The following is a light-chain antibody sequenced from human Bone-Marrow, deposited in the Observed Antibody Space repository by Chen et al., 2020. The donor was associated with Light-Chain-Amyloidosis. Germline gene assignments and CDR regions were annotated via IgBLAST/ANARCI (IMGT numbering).Light chain of an antibody. J-gene: IGKJ1*01. CDR1: QSVSSN. CDR3: QQYNNWPPWT. Sequence: EIVMTQSPATLSVSPGERATLSCRASQSVSSNLAWYQQKPGQAPRLLISGASTRATGIPARFSGSGSGTEFTLTISSLQSEDFAVYYCQQYNNWPPWTFGQGTTVEIK. CDR2: GAS. V-gene: IGKV3-15*01.